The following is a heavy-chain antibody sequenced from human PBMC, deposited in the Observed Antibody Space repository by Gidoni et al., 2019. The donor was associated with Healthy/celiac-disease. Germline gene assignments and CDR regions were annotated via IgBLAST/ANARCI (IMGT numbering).Heavy chain of an antibody. J-gene: IGHJ6*02. CDR2: TRNKANSYTT. CDR1: GFTFSDHY. V-gene: IGHV3-72*01. Sequence: EVQLVESGGGLVQPGGSLRLSCAASGFTFSDHYIDWVRQAPGKGLEWVGRTRNKANSYTTEYAASVKGRFTISRDDSKNSLYLQMNSLKTEDTAVYYCSRHYYYYGMDVWGQGTTVTVSS. CDR3: SRHYYYYGMDV.